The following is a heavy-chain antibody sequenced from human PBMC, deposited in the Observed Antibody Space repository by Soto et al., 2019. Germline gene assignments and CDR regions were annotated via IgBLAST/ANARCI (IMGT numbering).Heavy chain of an antibody. V-gene: IGHV1-69*13. CDR3: ARDLNTAMDYYYYGMDV. J-gene: IGHJ6*02. D-gene: IGHD5-18*01. CDR2: IIPIFGTA. CDR1: GGTFSSYA. Sequence: SVKVSCKASGGTFSSYAISWVRQAPGQGLEWMGGIIPIFGTANYAQKFQGRVTITADESTSTAYMELSSLRSEDTAVYYCARDLNTAMDYYYYGMDVWGQGTTVTVSS.